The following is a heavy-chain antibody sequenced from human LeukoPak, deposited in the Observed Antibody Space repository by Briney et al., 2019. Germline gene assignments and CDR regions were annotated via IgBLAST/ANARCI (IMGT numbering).Heavy chain of an antibody. D-gene: IGHD3-10*01. Sequence: GESLKISCRGSGYSFTSYWIGWVRQMPGKGLEWMGIIYPGDSDTRYSPSFQGQVTISADKSISTAYLQWSSLKASDSAMYYCATNTMFRGIHAFDIWGQGTMVTVSS. CDR2: IYPGDSDT. CDR1: GYSFTSYW. J-gene: IGHJ3*02. V-gene: IGHV5-51*01. CDR3: ATNTMFRGIHAFDI.